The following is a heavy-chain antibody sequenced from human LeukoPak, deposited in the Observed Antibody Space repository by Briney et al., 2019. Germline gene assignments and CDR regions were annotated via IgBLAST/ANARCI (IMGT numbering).Heavy chain of an antibody. D-gene: IGHD1-26*01. V-gene: IGHV3-23*01. CDR1: GFTFSSYG. Sequence: GGSLRLSCAGSGFTFSSYGMSWVRQAPGKGLEWVSAISGSGGSTYYADSVKGRFTISRDNSKNTLYLQMNSLRAEDTAVYYCAKGRKNGGSYYDYWGQGTLVTVSS. J-gene: IGHJ4*02. CDR2: ISGSGGST. CDR3: AKGRKNGGSYYDY.